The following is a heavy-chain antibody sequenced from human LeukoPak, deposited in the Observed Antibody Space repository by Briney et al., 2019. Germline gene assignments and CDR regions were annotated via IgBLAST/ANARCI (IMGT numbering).Heavy chain of an antibody. CDR3: ARDPDPVGYCSSTSCYDRIDYFDY. Sequence: GGSLRLSCAASGFTFSDYYMSWIRQAPGKGLEWVSYISSSGSTIYYADSVKGRFTISRDNAKDSLYLQMNSLRAEDTAVYYCARDPDPVGYCSSTSCYDRIDYFDYWGQGTLVTVSS. J-gene: IGHJ4*02. CDR2: ISSSGSTI. V-gene: IGHV3-11*04. D-gene: IGHD2-2*01. CDR1: GFTFSDYY.